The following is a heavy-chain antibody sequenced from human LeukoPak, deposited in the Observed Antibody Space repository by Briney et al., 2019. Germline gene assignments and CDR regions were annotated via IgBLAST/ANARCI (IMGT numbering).Heavy chain of an antibody. CDR2: IIPIFGTA. CDR3: ARDIVAYNWFDP. D-gene: IGHD5-12*01. Sequence: SVKVSRKASGGTFSSYAISWVRQAPGQGLEWMGGIIPIFGTANYAQKFQGRVTITADESTSTAYMELSSLRSEDTAVYYYARDIVAYNWFDPWGQGTLVTVSS. V-gene: IGHV1-69*01. J-gene: IGHJ5*02. CDR1: GGTFSSYA.